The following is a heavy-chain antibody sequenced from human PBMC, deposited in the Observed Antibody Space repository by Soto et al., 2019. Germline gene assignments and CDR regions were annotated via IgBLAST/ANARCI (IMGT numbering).Heavy chain of an antibody. CDR2: IDHSGSS. J-gene: IGHJ4*02. CDR3: ARGGRYSPGPSFDY. Sequence: QVQLQQWGAGLLKPSETMSLTCDVYGGSFSGYYWNWIRQSPEKGLEWIGEIDHSGSSSFNPSLKSRVTISVDTSKNQFSLQLSAVTAADTAVYYCARGGRYSPGPSFDYWGQGTLVTVSS. V-gene: IGHV4-34*01. CDR1: GGSFSGYY. D-gene: IGHD5-18*01.